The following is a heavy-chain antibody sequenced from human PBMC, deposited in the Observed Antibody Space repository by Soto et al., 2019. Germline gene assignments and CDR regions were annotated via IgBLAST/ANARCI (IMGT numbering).Heavy chain of an antibody. V-gene: IGHV1-69*12. CDR3: ARDRGPSSGYYPYWFDP. Sequence: QVQLVQSGAEVKKPGSSVKVSCKASGGTFSSYAITWVRQAPGQGLEWMGGIIPIFGTTNYAQKFQASVTISADESTSTAYMERSSLRSEDTDVYYCARDRGPSSGYYPYWFDPWGQGTLVTVSS. CDR2: IIPIFGTT. CDR1: GGTFSSYA. J-gene: IGHJ5*02. D-gene: IGHD3-22*01.